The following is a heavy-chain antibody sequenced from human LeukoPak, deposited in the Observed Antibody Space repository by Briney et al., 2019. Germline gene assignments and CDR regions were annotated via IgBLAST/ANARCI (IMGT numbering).Heavy chain of an antibody. J-gene: IGHJ6*03. CDR1: GYTFTGYY. Sequence: ASVKVSCKASGYTFTGYYLHWVRQAPGQGLEWMGRVNPNSGGTNYAQKFQGRVTMTRDTSISTAYMELSRLRSDDTAVYYCARRMLTLPDYYYMDVWGKGTTVTISS. V-gene: IGHV1-2*06. D-gene: IGHD2-8*01. CDR3: ARRMLTLPDYYYMDV. CDR2: VNPNSGGT.